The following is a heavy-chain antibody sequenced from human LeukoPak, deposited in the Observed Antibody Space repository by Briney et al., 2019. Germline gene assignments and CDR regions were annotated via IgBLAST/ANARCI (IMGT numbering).Heavy chain of an antibody. CDR2: IYYSGST. V-gene: IGHV4-59*01. Sequence: SKTLSLTCTVSGGPISSYYLSWIRQPPGKGLDWIGYIYYSGSTNYNPSLKSRVTISVDTSKNQFSLKLSSVTAADTAVYYCARERDLGGYDHFDYWGQGTLVTVSS. CDR3: ARERDLGGYDHFDY. J-gene: IGHJ4*02. D-gene: IGHD5-12*01. CDR1: GGPISSYY.